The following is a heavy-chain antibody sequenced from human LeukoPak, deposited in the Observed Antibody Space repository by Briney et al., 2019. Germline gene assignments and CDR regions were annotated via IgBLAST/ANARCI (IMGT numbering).Heavy chain of an antibody. V-gene: IGHV1-69*05. Sequence: SVKVSCKASGYTFTSYDINWVRQAPGQGLEWMGGIIPIFGTANYAQKFQGRVTITTDESTSTAYMELSSLRSEDTAVYYCAAGNWFDPWGQGTLVTVSS. J-gene: IGHJ5*02. CDR1: GYTFTSYD. CDR3: AAGNWFDP. D-gene: IGHD1-14*01. CDR2: IIPIFGTA.